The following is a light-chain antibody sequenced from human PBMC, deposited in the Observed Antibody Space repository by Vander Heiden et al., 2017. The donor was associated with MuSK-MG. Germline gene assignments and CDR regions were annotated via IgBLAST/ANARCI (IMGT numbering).Light chain of an antibody. CDR1: SSDVGTYNI. CDR2: DVI. CDR3: CSYAGNTTYVL. Sequence: SALTQPASVSESPGQSIPISWTGTSSDVGTYNIVSWYQQHPGKAPKLLIYDVIKRPSGVSNRFSGSKSGNTASLTISGLQAEDEADYYCCSYAGNTTYVLFGGGTKLTVL. V-gene: IGLV2-23*02. J-gene: IGLJ2*01.